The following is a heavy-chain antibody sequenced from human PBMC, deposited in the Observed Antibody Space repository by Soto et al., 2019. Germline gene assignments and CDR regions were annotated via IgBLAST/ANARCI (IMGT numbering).Heavy chain of an antibody. J-gene: IGHJ4*02. Sequence: PGGSLRLSCAASGFTFSSYSMNWVRQAPGKGLEWVSSISSSSSYIYYADSVKGRFTISRDNAKNSLYLQMNSLRAEDTAVYYCARAGQYYDFWSGFLYWGQGSLVTVPA. CDR2: ISSSSSYI. D-gene: IGHD3-3*01. CDR1: GFTFSSYS. CDR3: ARAGQYYDFWSGFLY. V-gene: IGHV3-21*01.